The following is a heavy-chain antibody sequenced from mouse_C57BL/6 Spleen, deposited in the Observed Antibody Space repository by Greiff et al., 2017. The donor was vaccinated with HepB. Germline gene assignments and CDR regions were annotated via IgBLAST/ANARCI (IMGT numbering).Heavy chain of an antibody. CDR3: ARSHNYYGSSYWYFDV. Sequence: EVQGVESGPELVKPGASVKMSCKASGYTFTDYNMHWVKQSHGKSLEWIGYINPNNGGTSYNQKFKGKATLTVNKSSSTAYMELRSLTSEDSAVYYCARSHNYYGSSYWYFDVWGTGTTVTVSS. CDR2: INPNNGGT. CDR1: GYTFTDYN. D-gene: IGHD1-1*01. J-gene: IGHJ1*03. V-gene: IGHV1-22*01.